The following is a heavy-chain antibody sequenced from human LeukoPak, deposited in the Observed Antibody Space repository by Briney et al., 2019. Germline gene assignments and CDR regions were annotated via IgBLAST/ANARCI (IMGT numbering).Heavy chain of an antibody. CDR1: GFTFRSYE. CDR3: ARGRDFYYFDY. CDR2: ISSSGSTI. V-gene: IGHV3-48*03. Sequence: GGSLRLSFAASGFTFRSYEMNWVRQAPGKGLEWVSYISSSGSTIYYADSLKGRFTVSRDNAKNSLYLQVNSLRAEDTAVYYCARGRDFYYFDYWGQGTLVTVSS. J-gene: IGHJ4*02. D-gene: IGHD2/OR15-2a*01.